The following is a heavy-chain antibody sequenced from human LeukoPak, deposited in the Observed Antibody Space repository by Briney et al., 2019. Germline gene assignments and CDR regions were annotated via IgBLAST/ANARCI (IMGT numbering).Heavy chain of an antibody. V-gene: IGHV1-69*13. CDR2: IIPIFGTA. CDR1: GYTFTSYY. J-gene: IGHJ4*02. CDR3: ASHRGVIVVVITPLFDY. D-gene: IGHD3-22*01. Sequence: AASAKVSCKASGYTFTSYYMHWVRQAPGQGLEWMGGIIPIFGTANYAQKFQGRVTITADESTSTAYMELSSLRSEDTAVYYCASHRGVIVVVITPLFDYWGQGTLVTVSS.